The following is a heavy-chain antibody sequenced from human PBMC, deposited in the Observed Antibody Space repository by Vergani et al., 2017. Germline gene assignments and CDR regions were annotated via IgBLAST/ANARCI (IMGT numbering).Heavy chain of an antibody. Sequence: QITLKESGPTLVKPTQTLTLTCTFSGFSLNTRGVSVAWFRQPPGKALDWLALFYWNDDQHYSPSLNNRVTITKDTSKNQVVLTVTNMDYVDTGTYYCVYRKTECGTTGCFYPFYYYYYMDVWGKGTTVTVSS. D-gene: IGHD1-7*01. J-gene: IGHJ6*03. V-gene: IGHV2-5*04. CDR2: FYWNDDQ. CDR3: VYRKTECGTTGCFYPFYYYYYMDV. CDR1: GFSLNTRGVS.